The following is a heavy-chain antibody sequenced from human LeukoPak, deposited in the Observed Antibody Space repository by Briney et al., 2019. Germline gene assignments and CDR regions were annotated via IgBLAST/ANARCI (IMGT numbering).Heavy chain of an antibody. CDR2: INPNDGDT. J-gene: IGHJ4*02. Sequence: ASVKVSCKASGYTFTDYYMHWVRQAPGQGFEWMGGINPNDGDTYYAQKFQGRVTMTRDTSINTAHMEVSRLRSDDTAVYYCARANFLYCSSSSCLFDYWGQGTLVTVSS. V-gene: IGHV1-2*02. CDR1: GYTFTDYY. CDR3: ARANFLYCSSSSCLFDY. D-gene: IGHD2-2*01.